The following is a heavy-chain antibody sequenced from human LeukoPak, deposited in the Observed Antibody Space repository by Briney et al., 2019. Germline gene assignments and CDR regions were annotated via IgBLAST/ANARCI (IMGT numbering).Heavy chain of an antibody. CDR3: AWGRFLEWLPDY. CDR2: IIPIFGTA. Sequence: SVEVSCKASGGTFSSYAISWVRQAPGQGLEWMGGIIPIFGTANYAQKFQGRVTITADESTSTAYMELSSLRSEDTAVYYCAWGRFLEWLPDYWGQGTLVTVSS. D-gene: IGHD3-3*01. V-gene: IGHV1-69*01. J-gene: IGHJ4*02. CDR1: GGTFSSYA.